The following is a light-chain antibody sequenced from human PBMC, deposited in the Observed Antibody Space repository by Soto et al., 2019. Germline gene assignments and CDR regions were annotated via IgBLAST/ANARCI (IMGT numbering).Light chain of an antibody. CDR1: SGSVSTTYY. CDR2: NTN. Sequence: QTVVTQEPSFSVSPGGTVTLTCALNSGSVSTTYYPSCYQLTPGQAPRTLIYNTNIRSSGVPDRFSGSILGNKAALTITGAQADDESDYYCVLYMGSGISVFGGGTQLTVL. J-gene: IGLJ2*01. V-gene: IGLV8-61*01. CDR3: VLYMGSGISV.